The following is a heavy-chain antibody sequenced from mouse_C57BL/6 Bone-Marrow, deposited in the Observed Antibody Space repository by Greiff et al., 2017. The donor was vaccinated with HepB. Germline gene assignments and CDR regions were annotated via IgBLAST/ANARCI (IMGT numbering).Heavy chain of an antibody. CDR3: TRPQFITTVVAHFDY. CDR2: IDPETGGT. D-gene: IGHD1-1*01. V-gene: IGHV1-15*01. CDR1: GYTFTDYE. Sequence: VQLQQSGAELVRPGASVTLSCKASGYTFTDYEMHWVKQTPVHGLEWIGAIDPETGGTAYNQKFKGKAILTADKSSSTAYMELRSLTSEDSAVYYCTRPQFITTVVAHFDYWGQGTTLTVSS. J-gene: IGHJ2*01.